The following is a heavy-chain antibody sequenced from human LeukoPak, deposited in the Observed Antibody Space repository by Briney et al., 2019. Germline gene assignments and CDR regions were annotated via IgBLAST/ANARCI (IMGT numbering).Heavy chain of an antibody. Sequence: SETLSLTCTVSGGSFSSSSSYWGWIRQPPGKGLEWIGTIHHSGSTYYNPPLKSRLTISEDTSKNRFSLKLTSVTAADTAVYYCARLMGDIAMVDAFDIWGQGTMVTVSS. CDR2: IHHSGST. CDR1: GGSFSSSSSY. V-gene: IGHV4-39*01. J-gene: IGHJ3*02. CDR3: ARLMGDIAMVDAFDI. D-gene: IGHD5-18*01.